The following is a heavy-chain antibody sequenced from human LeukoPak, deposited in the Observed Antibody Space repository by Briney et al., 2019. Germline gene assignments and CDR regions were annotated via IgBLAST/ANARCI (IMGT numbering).Heavy chain of an antibody. V-gene: IGHV4-59*01. J-gene: IGHJ4*02. CDR1: GASITIYY. CDR2: VYYSGST. CDR3: ARGWGYFDY. Sequence: PSETLSLTCAASGASITIYYWNWIRQPPGKGLEWIGYVYYSGSTNYNPSLKSRVTISVDTSKNQFSLNLSSVTAADTAVYYCARGWGYFDYWGQGTLVTVSS. D-gene: IGHD7-27*01.